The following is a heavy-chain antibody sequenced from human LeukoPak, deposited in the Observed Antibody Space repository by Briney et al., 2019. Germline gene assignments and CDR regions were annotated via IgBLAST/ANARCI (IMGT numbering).Heavy chain of an antibody. J-gene: IGHJ5*02. CDR3: ARVGILRFPSNWFDP. CDR1: GASISSYY. V-gene: IGHV4-59*01. CDR2: IYYSGST. D-gene: IGHD3-3*01. Sequence: PSETLSLTCTVSGASISSYYWSWIRQPPGKGLEWIGYIYYSGSTRYNPSLKSRVTISVDTSKNRFSLKLSSVTAADTAVYYCARVGILRFPSNWFDPWGQGTLVTVSS.